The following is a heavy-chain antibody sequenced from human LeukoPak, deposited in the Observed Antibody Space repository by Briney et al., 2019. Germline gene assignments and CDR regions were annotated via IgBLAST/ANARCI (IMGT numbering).Heavy chain of an antibody. CDR2: ISPYNGNT. V-gene: IGHV1-18*01. J-gene: IGHJ5*02. D-gene: IGHD4-23*01. Sequence: ASVKVSCKASGYTFTNYGLIWVRQVPGQGLEWMGWISPYNGNTNYAQKFQDRVTMTTDTSTSTAYMELRSLRSDDTAVYYCARVAGNGAGWFAPWGQGTLVTVSS. CDR1: GYTFTNYG. CDR3: ARVAGNGAGWFAP.